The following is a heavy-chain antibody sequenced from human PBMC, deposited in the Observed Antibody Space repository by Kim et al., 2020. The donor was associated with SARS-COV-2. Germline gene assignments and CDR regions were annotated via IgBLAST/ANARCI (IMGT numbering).Heavy chain of an antibody. V-gene: IGHV4-34*01. J-gene: IGHJ6*02. CDR1: GGSFSGYY. CDR2: INHSGST. Sequence: SETLSLTCAVYGGSFSGYYWSWIRQPPGKGLEWIGEINHSGSTNYNPSLKSRVTISVDTSKNQFSLKLSSVTAADTAVYYCARVKLVSGTKDGMDVWGQGTTVTVSS. CDR3: ARVKLVSGTKDGMDV. D-gene: IGHD1-7*01.